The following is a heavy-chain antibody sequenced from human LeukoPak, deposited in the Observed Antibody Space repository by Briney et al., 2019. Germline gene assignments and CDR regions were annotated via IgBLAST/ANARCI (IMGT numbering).Heavy chain of an antibody. CDR1: GFTFNSYG. V-gene: IGHV3-33*01. J-gene: IGHJ4*02. CDR2: TSYDGSNE. D-gene: IGHD6-13*01. CDR3: ARDCPNPNIAAAGTVPVLDY. Sequence: GGSLRLSCAASGFTFNSYGMHWVRQAPGKGLEWVAVTSYDGSNEYYADSVRGRFTISRDNSKNTLYLQMNTVRAEDTAVYYCARDCPNPNIAAAGTVPVLDYWGQGTLVTVSS.